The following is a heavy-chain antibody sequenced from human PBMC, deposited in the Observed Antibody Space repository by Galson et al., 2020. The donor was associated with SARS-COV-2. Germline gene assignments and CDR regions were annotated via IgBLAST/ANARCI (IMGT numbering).Heavy chain of an antibody. CDR2: IVVGSGLT. D-gene: IGHD3-10*01. CDR1: GFTFTNSV. CDR3: AATSVVTRSYVSWSYYPRDYHGMDV. V-gene: IGHV1-58*02. Sequence: SVTVSCKASGFTFTNSVMQWVRQARGQRLEWIGWIVVGSGLTNHVQKFQARVTITRDMSTGTSYMAQSILRSEDTAVYYCAATSVVTRSYVSWSYYPRDYHGMDVWGQGTTVIVSS. J-gene: IGHJ6*02.